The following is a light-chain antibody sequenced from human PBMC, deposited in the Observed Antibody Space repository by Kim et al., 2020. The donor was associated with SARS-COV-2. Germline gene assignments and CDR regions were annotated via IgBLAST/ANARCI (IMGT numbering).Light chain of an antibody. V-gene: IGKV3-20*01. CDR1: QSISNNY. Sequence: SPGERATLSCRASQSISNNYLAWYQQKPGQAPRLLIYDTSSRVTGIPDRFSGSGSGTDFTLTISRLEPEDFAVFHCQQYGSSPHSFGQGTKLEI. J-gene: IGKJ2*01. CDR2: DTS. CDR3: QQYGSSPHS.